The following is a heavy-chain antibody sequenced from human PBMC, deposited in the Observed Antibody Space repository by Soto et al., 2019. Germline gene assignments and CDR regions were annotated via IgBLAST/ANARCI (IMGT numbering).Heavy chain of an antibody. CDR1: GGSISSGGYY. J-gene: IGHJ4*02. Sequence: SETLSLTCTVSGGSISSGGYYWSWIRQHPGTGLEWIGHISYSGSTYYNPSLKSRVTISVDTSKNQFSLKLSSVTAADTAVYYCATRLNTARYYYYFDYWGQGTLVTVSS. CDR2: ISYSGST. V-gene: IGHV4-31*03. CDR3: ATRLNTARYYYYFDY. D-gene: IGHD5-18*01.